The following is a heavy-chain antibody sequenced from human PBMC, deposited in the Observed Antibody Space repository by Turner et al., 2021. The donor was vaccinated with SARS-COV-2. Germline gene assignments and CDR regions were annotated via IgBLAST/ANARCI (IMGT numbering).Heavy chain of an antibody. CDR1: GYTLTELS. D-gene: IGHD3-22*01. CDR2: FDPEDGET. Sequence: QVQLVQSGAEVKKTGASVKVSCKVSGYTLTELSMHWVRQAPGKGLEWMGGFDPEDGETIYAQKFQVRVTMTEDTSTDTAYMELSSLRSEDTAGYYCATTLVTLIGDWYFDLWGRGTLVTVAS. J-gene: IGHJ2*01. CDR3: ATTLVTLIGDWYFDL. V-gene: IGHV1-24*01.